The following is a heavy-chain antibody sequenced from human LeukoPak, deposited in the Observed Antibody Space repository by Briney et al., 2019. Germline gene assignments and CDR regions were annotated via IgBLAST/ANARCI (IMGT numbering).Heavy chain of an antibody. CDR1: SGSISSYD. CDR3: ARTTEGYAGGPGYSYYYYMDV. J-gene: IGHJ6*03. Sequence: SETLSLTCTVSSGSISSYDWSWIRQPAGKGLEWIGRIYTSGSPNYNPSLKSRVTISVDTSKNQVSLKLRSVTAADTAVYYCARTTEGYAGGPGYSYYYYMDVWGKGTTVTISS. CDR2: IYTSGSP. V-gene: IGHV4-4*07. D-gene: IGHD5-12*01.